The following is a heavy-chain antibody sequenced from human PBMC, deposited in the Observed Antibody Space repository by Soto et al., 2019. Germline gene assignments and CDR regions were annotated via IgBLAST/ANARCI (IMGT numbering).Heavy chain of an antibody. V-gene: IGHV4-39*01. J-gene: IGHJ4*02. CDR1: GGSITSSIHY. Sequence: SETLSLTCTVSGGSITSSIHYWGWIRQPPGKGLECIGNIYYDGNTYYNPSLKSRVTISLDTSKNQFSLRLNSVTAADTAVYYCARSSITPRLFMYPFDYWGQGTLVTVSS. CDR2: IYYDGNT. CDR3: ARSSITPRLFMYPFDY. D-gene: IGHD6-6*01.